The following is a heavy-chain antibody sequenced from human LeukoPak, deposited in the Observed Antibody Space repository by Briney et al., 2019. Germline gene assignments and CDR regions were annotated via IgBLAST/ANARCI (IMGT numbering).Heavy chain of an antibody. CDR2: MNPNSGNT. D-gene: IGHD3-10*01. CDR1: GYTFTSYD. CDR3: ARGPPRITMVRGVITEVP. V-gene: IGHV1-8*01. J-gene: IGHJ3*01. Sequence: VASVKVSCKASGYTFTSYDINWVRQATGQGLEWMGWMNPNSGNTGYAQKFQGRVTMTRNTSISTAYMELSSLRSEDTAVYYCARGPPRITMVRGVITEVPWGQGTMVTVSS.